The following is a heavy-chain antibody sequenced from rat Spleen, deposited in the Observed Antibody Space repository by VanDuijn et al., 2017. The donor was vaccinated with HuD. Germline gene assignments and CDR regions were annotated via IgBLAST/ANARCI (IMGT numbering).Heavy chain of an antibody. D-gene: IGHD1-4*01. CDR2: ISYDGSST. J-gene: IGHJ2*01. CDR3: TRGRLLPGYNSGYYFDY. Sequence: EVQLVESDGGLVQPGRSLKLSCAASGFTFSDYYMAWVRQAPTKGLEWVATISYDGSSTYYRDSVKGRFTISRDNAKSTLYLQMNSLRSEETATYYCTRGRLLPGYNSGYYFDYWGQGVMVTVSS. CDR1: GFTFSDYY. V-gene: IGHV5-29*01.